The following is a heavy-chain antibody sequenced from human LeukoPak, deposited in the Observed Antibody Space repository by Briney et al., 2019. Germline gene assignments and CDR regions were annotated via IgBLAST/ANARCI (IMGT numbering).Heavy chain of an antibody. CDR3: ASPLRITMVRAPFDY. D-gene: IGHD3-10*01. V-gene: IGHV3-30-3*01. J-gene: IGHJ4*02. CDR2: ISYDGSNK. Sequence: GGSLRLSCAASGFTLSDYYMSWIRQAPGKGLEWVAVISYDGSNKYYADSVKGRFTISRDNSKNTLYLQMNSLRAEDTAVYYCASPLRITMVRAPFDYWGQGTLVTVSS. CDR1: GFTLSDYY.